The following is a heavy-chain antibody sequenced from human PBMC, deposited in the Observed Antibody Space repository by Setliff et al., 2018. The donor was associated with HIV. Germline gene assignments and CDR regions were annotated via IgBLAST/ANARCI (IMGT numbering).Heavy chain of an antibody. CDR2: LYGHSST. J-gene: IGHJ4*02. V-gene: IGHV4-39*01. Sequence: SETLSLTCNVSGDSIGTGTHYWAWIRQPPGKGLEWIGSLYGHSSTYYTKSLRGRVTISADTSKNQFSLGLSSVTALDTAVYYCSRLYGSGHYFAFDFWGQGALVTVSS. D-gene: IGHD3-10*01. CDR3: SRLYGSGHYFAFDF. CDR1: GDSIGTGTHY.